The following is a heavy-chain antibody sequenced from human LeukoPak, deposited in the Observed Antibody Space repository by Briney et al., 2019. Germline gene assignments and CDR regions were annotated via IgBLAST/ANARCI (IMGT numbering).Heavy chain of an antibody. CDR2: ISYDGSKE. CDR1: GFTFSRYA. CDR3: ARATVTTGAYFDY. Sequence: PGGSLRLSCAASGFTFSRYAMHWVRQAPGKGLEWVAVISYDGSKEYYADSVKGRFIISRDNSKNTAYVEMNSLRAEDTAVYYCARATVTTGAYFDYWGQGTLVTVSS. J-gene: IGHJ4*02. D-gene: IGHD4-17*01. V-gene: IGHV3-30-3*01.